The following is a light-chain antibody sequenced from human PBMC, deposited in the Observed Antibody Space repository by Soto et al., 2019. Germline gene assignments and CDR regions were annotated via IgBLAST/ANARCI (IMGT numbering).Light chain of an antibody. Sequence: IQITQAPSTLSASVGDGVTITCRASQSISSWLAWYQQKPVRAPKLLIYDASSLESGVPSRFSGSGSGTEFTLTISSLQPDDFATYYCQQYNSYFIQDPFGQGNKVDIK. V-gene: IGKV1-5*01. J-gene: IGKJ2*01. CDR3: QQYNSYFIQDP. CDR1: QSISSW. CDR2: DAS.